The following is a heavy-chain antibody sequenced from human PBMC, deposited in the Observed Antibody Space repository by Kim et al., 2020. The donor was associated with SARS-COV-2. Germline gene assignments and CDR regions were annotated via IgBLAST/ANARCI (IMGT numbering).Heavy chain of an antibody. V-gene: IGHV1-69*13. J-gene: IGHJ3*02. Sequence: SVKVSCKASGGTFSSYAISWVRQAPGQGLEWMGGIIPIFGTANYAQKFQGRVTITADESTSTAYMELSSLRSEDTAVYYCAREFGSYYYGSGSYSNAFDIWGQGTMVTVSS. D-gene: IGHD3-10*01. CDR1: GGTFSSYA. CDR3: AREFGSYYYGSGSYSNAFDI. CDR2: IIPIFGTA.